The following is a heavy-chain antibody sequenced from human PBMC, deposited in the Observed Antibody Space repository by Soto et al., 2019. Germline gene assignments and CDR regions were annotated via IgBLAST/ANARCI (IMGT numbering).Heavy chain of an antibody. CDR3: ARGGGSPYHDHEFDY. CDR2: IDDTGTT. D-gene: IGHD2-2*01. J-gene: IGHJ4*02. V-gene: IGHV4-34*01. Sequence: SETLSLTCAVYGGSFSGYYWSWIRQSPGKGLEWIGEIDDTGTTNYNASFNSRVTISVDTSKNQFSLKLTSVTTADTAVYYCARGGGSPYHDHEFDYWGQGILVTVSS. CDR1: GGSFSGYY.